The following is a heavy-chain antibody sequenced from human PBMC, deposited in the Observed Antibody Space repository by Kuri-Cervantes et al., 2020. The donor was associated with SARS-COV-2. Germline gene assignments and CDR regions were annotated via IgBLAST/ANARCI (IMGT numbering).Heavy chain of an antibody. CDR2: ISSSSSYI. CDR3: ARNRGSGWPFFDY. CDR1: GFTFSSCS. V-gene: IGHV3-21*01. Sequence: GGSLRLSCAASGFTFSSCSMNWVRQAPGKGLEWVSSISSSSSYIYYADSVKGRFTISRDNAKNSLYLQMNSLRAEDTAVYYCARNRGSGWPFFDYWGQGTLVTVSS. D-gene: IGHD6-19*01. J-gene: IGHJ4*02.